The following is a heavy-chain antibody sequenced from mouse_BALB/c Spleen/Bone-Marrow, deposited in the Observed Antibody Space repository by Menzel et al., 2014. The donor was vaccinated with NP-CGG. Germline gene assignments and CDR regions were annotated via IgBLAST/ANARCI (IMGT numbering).Heavy chain of an antibody. CDR1: GYTFTNNW. D-gene: IGHD1-1*01. CDR2: IYPSDSYT. CDR3: TRGSSYVGYAMDY. Sequence: QVQLQQSGAELVRPGASVKLSCKASGYTFTNNWINWVKQRPGQGLEWIGNIYPSDSYTNYNQKFKDKATLTVDKSSSTAYMQLSSPTSEDSAVYYCTRGSSYVGYAMDYWGQGTSVTVSP. V-gene: IGHV1-69*02. J-gene: IGHJ4*01.